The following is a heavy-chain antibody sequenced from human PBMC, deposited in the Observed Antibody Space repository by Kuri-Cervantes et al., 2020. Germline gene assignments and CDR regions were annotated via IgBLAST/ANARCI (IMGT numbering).Heavy chain of an antibody. Sequence: SQTLSLTCAVSGGSISSSNWWSWIRQHPGKGLEWIGYIYYSGSTYYNPSLKSRVTISVDTSKNQFSLNLNSVTAADTAVYYCARDGYNYGYVGMDVWGQGTTVTVSS. V-gene: IGHV4-31*02. CDR2: IYYSGST. D-gene: IGHD3-22*01. CDR3: ARDGYNYGYVGMDV. CDR1: GGSISSSNW. J-gene: IGHJ6*02.